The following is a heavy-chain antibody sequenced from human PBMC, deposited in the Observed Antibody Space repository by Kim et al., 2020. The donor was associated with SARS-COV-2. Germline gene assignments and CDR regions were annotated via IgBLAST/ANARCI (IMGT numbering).Heavy chain of an antibody. J-gene: IGHJ3*02. CDR3: ARGYSSSWYWAFDI. V-gene: IGHV3-13*03. Sequence: YPGSVKGQFTNSRENAKNSLYLQMNSLRAGDTAVYYCARGYSSSWYWAFDIWGQGTMVTVSS. D-gene: IGHD6-13*01.